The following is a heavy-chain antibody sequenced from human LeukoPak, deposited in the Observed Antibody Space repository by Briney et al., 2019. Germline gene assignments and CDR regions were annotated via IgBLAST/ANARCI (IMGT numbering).Heavy chain of an antibody. J-gene: IGHJ4*02. CDR2: IYYSGST. Sequence: PSETQSLTCTVSGGSISSGDYYWSWIRQPPGKGLEWIGYIYYSGSTYYNPSLKSRVTISVDTSKNQFSLKLSSVTAADTAVYYCARDLLNEGNHLDYWGQGTLVTVSS. V-gene: IGHV4-30-4*01. D-gene: IGHD4-23*01. CDR1: GGSISSGDYY. CDR3: ARDLLNEGNHLDY.